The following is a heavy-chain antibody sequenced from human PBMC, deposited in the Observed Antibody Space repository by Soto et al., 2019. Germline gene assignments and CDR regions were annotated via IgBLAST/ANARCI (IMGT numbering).Heavy chain of an antibody. Sequence: EVQLVESGGGLVKPGGSLRLSCAASGFTFSSYSMNWVRQAPGKGLEWVSSISSSSSYIYYADSVKGRFTISRDNAKNSMYLHMNSLRAEDTAVYYWARGRGAAGTDSVQYYGMDVWGQGTTVTVSS. CDR2: ISSSSSYI. J-gene: IGHJ6*02. D-gene: IGHD6-13*01. CDR3: ARGRGAAGTDSVQYYGMDV. CDR1: GFTFSSYS. V-gene: IGHV3-21*01.